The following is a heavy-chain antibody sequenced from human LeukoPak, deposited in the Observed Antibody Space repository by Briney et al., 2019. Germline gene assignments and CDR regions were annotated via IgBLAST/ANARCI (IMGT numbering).Heavy chain of an antibody. CDR1: GVFMSSDTYY. D-gene: IGHD5-24*01. CDR3: ATDGRDGWFDP. CDR2: VYTGGKT. V-gene: IGHV4-61*02. Sequence: SETLSLTCTVSGVFMSSDTYYWNWIRQPAGKGLEWIGRVYTGGKTNYNPSLKSRVTISVDRSKSQFSLNLKSVTAADTAVYYCATDGRDGWFDPWGQGIQVTVSS. J-gene: IGHJ5*02.